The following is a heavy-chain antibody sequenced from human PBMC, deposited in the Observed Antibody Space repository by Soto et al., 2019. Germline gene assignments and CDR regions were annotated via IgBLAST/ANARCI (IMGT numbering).Heavy chain of an antibody. CDR1: GYTFTSDD. V-gene: IGHV1-8*01. Sequence: QVQLVQSGAEVKKPGASVKISCKASGYTFTSDDFNWVRQATGQGREWMGWMNPNNGNTGYAQKCQGRVTMTRDTSISTAYMELSSLTSEDTAVYYRAQGPRNWGFDYWGQGTLVTVSS. J-gene: IGHJ4*02. CDR3: AQGPRNWGFDY. CDR2: MNPNNGNT. D-gene: IGHD7-27*01.